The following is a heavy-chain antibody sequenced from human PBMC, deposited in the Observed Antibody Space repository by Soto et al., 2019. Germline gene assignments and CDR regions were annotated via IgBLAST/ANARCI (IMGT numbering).Heavy chain of an antibody. D-gene: IGHD1-26*01. CDR1: GASISGFY. V-gene: IGHV4-4*07. CDR2: IYATGTT. Sequence: QVQLQESGPGLVKPSETLSLTCTVSGASISGFYWSWIRKSAGKGLEWIGRIYATGTTDYNTSLNSRGMMSVDTAKKQFSLKLRSVTAADTAVYYCVRDGAKTLRDWFDPWGQGISVTVPS. J-gene: IGHJ5*02. CDR3: VRDGAKTLRDWFDP.